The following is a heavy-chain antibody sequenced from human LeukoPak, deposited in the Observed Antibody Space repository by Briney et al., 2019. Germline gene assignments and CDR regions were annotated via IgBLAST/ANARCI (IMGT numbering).Heavy chain of an antibody. CDR3: AKHDYYDSSGYVDY. D-gene: IGHD3-22*01. V-gene: IGHV3-21*01. CDR2: ISSSSSYI. Sequence: GGSLRLSCAASGFTFSSYSMNWVRQAPGKGLEWVPSISSSSSYIYYADSVKGRFTISRDNAKNSLYLQMNSLRAEDTAVYYCAKHDYYDSSGYVDYWGQGTLVTVSS. J-gene: IGHJ4*02. CDR1: GFTFSSYS.